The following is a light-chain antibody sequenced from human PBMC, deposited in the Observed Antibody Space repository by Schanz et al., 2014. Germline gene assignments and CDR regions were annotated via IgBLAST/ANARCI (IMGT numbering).Light chain of an antibody. CDR1: GSNIGSNS. J-gene: IGLJ3*02. CDR2: NND. V-gene: IGLV1-44*01. Sequence: QSVLTQPPSVSGTPGQRVTISCSGSGSNIGSNSVNWYQQLPGTAPKLLIYNNDQRPSGVPDRFSGSKSGTSASLAISGLQSEDEAGYYCSSYAGSYNGVLFGGGTKLTVL. CDR3: SSYAGSYNGVL.